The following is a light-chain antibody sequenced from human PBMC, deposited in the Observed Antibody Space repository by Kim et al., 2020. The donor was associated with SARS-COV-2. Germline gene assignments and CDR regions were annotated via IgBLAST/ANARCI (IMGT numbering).Light chain of an antibody. CDR3: QQSYSTPYT. Sequence: SACVVDRVTLPCQASQRMSSYLNWYQQKPGKAPKLLIYAASSLQSGVPSRFSGSGSGTDFTLTISSLQPEDFATYYCQQSYSTPYTFGQGTKLE. V-gene: IGKV1-39*01. CDR2: AAS. CDR1: QRMSSY. J-gene: IGKJ2*01.